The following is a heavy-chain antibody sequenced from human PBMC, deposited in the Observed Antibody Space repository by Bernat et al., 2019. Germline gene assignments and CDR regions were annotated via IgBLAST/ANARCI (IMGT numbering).Heavy chain of an antibody. J-gene: IGHJ4*02. V-gene: IGHV3-30-3*01. Sequence: QVQLVESGGGVVQPGRSLRLSCAASGFTFSSYAMHWVRQAPGKGLEWVAVISYDGSNKYYADSVKGRFTISRDNSKNTLYLQMNSLRAEDTAVYYCARGPLSGTLDYWGQGTLVTVSS. CDR1: GFTFSSYA. CDR2: ISYDGSNK. D-gene: IGHD6-13*01. CDR3: ARGPLSGTLDY.